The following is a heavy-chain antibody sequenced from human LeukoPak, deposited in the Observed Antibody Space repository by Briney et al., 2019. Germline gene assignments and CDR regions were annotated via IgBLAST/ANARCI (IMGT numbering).Heavy chain of an antibody. CDR2: INHSGST. V-gene: IGHV4-34*01. CDR3: ARHYDSSGYYYLIPHYWYFDL. Sequence: PSETLSLTCAVYGGSFSGYYWSWIRQPPGKGLEWIGEINHSGSTNYNPSLKSRVTISVDTSKNQFSLKLSSVTAADTAVYYCARHYDSSGYYYLIPHYWYFDLWGRGTLVTVSS. D-gene: IGHD3-22*01. J-gene: IGHJ2*01. CDR1: GGSFSGYY.